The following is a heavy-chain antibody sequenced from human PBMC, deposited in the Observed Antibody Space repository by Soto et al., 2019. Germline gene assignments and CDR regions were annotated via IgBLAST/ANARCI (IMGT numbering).Heavy chain of an antibody. Sequence: NPSETLSLTCTVSGGSISSSSYYWGWIRQPPGKGLEWIGSIYYSGSTYYNPSLKSRVTISVDTSKNQFSLKLSSVTAADTAVYYCARRKYLYEENWFDPWGQGTLVTVSS. CDR2: IYYSGST. CDR1: GGSISSSSYY. CDR3: ARRKYLYEENWFDP. J-gene: IGHJ5*02. D-gene: IGHD5-12*01. V-gene: IGHV4-39*01.